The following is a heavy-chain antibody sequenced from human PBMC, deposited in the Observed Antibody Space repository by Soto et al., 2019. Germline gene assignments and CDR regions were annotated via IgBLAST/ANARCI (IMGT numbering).Heavy chain of an antibody. Sequence: QVQLVESGGGLVKPGGSLRLSCAASGFTFSDYYMSWIRQAPGKGLEWVSYISSSGSTIYYADSVKGRFTISRDNAKNSLYLQMNSLRAEDTAVYYCASLDGNDYESSGYYYYYYGMDVWGQGTTVTVSS. CDR2: ISSSGSTI. V-gene: IGHV3-11*01. CDR3: ASLDGNDYESSGYYYYYYGMDV. J-gene: IGHJ6*02. CDR1: GFTFSDYY. D-gene: IGHD3-22*01.